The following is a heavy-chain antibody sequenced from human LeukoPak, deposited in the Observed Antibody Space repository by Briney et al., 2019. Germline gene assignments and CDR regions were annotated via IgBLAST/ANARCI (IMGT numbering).Heavy chain of an antibody. Sequence: GESLKISCKASGYKFTDYWIGWVRQMPGQGRECMGIIFPGVSDTRYRPSFQGQVTISADKSINTAYLQWSSLKASDTAMYYCSRHDGGGGSSYDFDIWGQGTMVTVSS. CDR2: IFPGVSDT. D-gene: IGHD6-13*01. CDR1: GYKFTDYW. CDR3: SRHDGGGGSSYDFDI. J-gene: IGHJ3*02. V-gene: IGHV5-51*01.